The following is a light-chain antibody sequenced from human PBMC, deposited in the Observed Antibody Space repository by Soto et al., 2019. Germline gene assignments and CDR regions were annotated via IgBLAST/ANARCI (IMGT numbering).Light chain of an antibody. Sequence: QSALTQPPSASGSPGQSVTISCTGTSSDVGAYNYVSWYQQHPGKAPKLMIYDVSKRPSGVPDRFSGSKSDNTASLTVSGLQAEDEADFYCSSYAGSSIWVFGGGTKLTVL. J-gene: IGLJ3*02. CDR3: SSYAGSSIWV. V-gene: IGLV2-8*01. CDR2: DVS. CDR1: SSDVGAYNY.